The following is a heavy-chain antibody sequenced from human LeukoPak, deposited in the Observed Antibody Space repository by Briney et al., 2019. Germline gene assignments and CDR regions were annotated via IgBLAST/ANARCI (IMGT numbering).Heavy chain of an antibody. V-gene: IGHV4-4*07. D-gene: IGHD6-13*01. CDR3: ARESLAAAGYAFDI. CDR2: IYTSGST. Sequence: SETLSLTCTVSGGSISSYYWSWIRQPAGKGLEWIGRIYTSGSTNYNPSLKSRVTMSVDTSKNQFSLKLSSVTAADTAVCYCARESLAAAGYAFDIWGQGTMVTVSS. J-gene: IGHJ3*02. CDR1: GGSISSYY.